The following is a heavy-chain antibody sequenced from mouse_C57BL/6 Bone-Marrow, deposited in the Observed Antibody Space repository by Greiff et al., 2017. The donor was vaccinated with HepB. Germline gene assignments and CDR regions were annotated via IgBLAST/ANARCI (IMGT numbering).Heavy chain of an antibody. V-gene: IGHV1-55*01. CDR1: GYTFTSSW. Sequence: QVQLQQPGAELVKPGASVKMSCKASGYTFTSSWITWVKQRPGQGLEWIGDIYPGSGSTNYNEKFKSKATLTVDTSSSTAYMQLSSLTSEDSAVYYCGRRMVTTDYYYAMDYWGQGTSVTVSS. CDR3: GRRMVTTDYYYAMDY. D-gene: IGHD2-2*01. CDR2: IYPGSGST. J-gene: IGHJ4*01.